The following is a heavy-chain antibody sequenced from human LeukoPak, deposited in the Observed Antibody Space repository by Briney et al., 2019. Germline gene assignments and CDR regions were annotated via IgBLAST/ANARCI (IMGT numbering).Heavy chain of an antibody. D-gene: IGHD6-19*01. CDR3: ARLRQWLVRTWFDP. Sequence: PSETLSLTCTVSGGSISSSSYYWGWIRQPPGKGLEWIGSIYYSGSTYYNPSLKSRVTISVDTSKNQFSLKLSSVTAADTAVYYCARLRQWLVRTWFDPWGQGTLATVSS. V-gene: IGHV4-39*01. J-gene: IGHJ5*02. CDR2: IYYSGST. CDR1: GGSISSSSYY.